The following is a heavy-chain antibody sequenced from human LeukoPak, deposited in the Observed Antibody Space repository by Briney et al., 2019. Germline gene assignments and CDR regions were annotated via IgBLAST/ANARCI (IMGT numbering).Heavy chain of an antibody. CDR2: IRYDEINK. Sequence: GGSLRLSCAASGFTFSNYGMHWVRQAPGKGLEWVAFIRYDEINKYYADSVKGRFTISRDSSKNTLYLQMNSLRAEDTAVYYCAKDRGYHYDSSGYYRMDAFDIWGQGTMVTVSS. CDR1: GFTFSNYG. J-gene: IGHJ3*02. CDR3: AKDRGYHYDSSGYYRMDAFDI. V-gene: IGHV3-30*02. D-gene: IGHD3-22*01.